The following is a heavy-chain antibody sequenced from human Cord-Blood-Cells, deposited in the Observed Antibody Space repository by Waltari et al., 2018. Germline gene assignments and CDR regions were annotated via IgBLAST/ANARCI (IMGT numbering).Heavy chain of an antibody. CDR3: ARNSRDAFDI. V-gene: IGHV1-8*03. Sequence: QVQLVQSGAEGKKPGASVKVSCKASGSTFTSYDINWVRPATGQGLEWMGWMNPNSGNTGYAQKVQGRVTISRNASISTAYMELSSLRSGDTAVYYCARNSRDAFDIWGQGTMVTVSS. CDR1: GSTFTSYD. J-gene: IGHJ3*02. CDR2: MNPNSGNT.